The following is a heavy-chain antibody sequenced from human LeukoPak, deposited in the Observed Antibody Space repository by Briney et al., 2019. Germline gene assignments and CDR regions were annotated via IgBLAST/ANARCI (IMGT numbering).Heavy chain of an antibody. CDR1: GYSISSGYY. D-gene: IGHD6-6*01. CDR3: ARDWGVSARPGYMDV. CDR2: LSHSGSS. J-gene: IGHJ6*03. Sequence: SETLSLTCTVSGYSISSGYYWDWIRQPPGKGLEWIGTLSHSGSSYYNPSLKSRVTISVDTSKNQFSLNLSSVTAADTAVYYCARDWGVSARPGYMDVWGKGTTVTVSS. V-gene: IGHV4-38-2*02.